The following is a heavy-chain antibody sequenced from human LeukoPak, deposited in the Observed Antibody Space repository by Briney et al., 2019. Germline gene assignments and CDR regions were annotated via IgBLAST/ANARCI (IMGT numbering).Heavy chain of an antibody. V-gene: IGHV4-38-2*02. CDR2: IYHSGST. CDR1: GYSISSGYY. CDR3: AREAPSYGGNHLDY. Sequence: SETLSLTCTVSGYSISSGYYWGWIRQPLGKGLEWIGSIYHSGSTYYNPSLKSRVTISVDTSKNQFSLKLSSVTAADTAVYYCAREAPSYGGNHLDYWGQGTLVTVSS. J-gene: IGHJ4*02. D-gene: IGHD4-23*01.